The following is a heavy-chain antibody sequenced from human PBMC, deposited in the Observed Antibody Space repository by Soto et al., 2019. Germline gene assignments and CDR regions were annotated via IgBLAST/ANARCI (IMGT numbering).Heavy chain of an antibody. CDR3: ARHMTGYYLFDY. CDR2: IIPIFGTA. Sequence: SVKVSCKASGGTFSSYAISWVRQAPGQWLEWMGGIIPIFGTANYAQKFQGRVTITADESTSTAYMELSSLRSEDTAVYYCARHMTGYYLFDYWGQGTLVTVSS. V-gene: IGHV1-69*13. CDR1: GGTFSSYA. J-gene: IGHJ4*02. D-gene: IGHD3-9*01.